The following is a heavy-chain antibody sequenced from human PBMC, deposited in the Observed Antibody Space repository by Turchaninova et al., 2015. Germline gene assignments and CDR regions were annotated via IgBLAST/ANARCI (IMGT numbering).Heavy chain of an antibody. CDR1: GFTFSSYG. CDR3: ALQTA. V-gene: IGHV3-30*02. CDR2: IRHDGITK. J-gene: IGHJ3*01. Sequence: QVQLVESGGGVVQPGGSLRLCCAAAGFTFSSYGMHWVRQAPGKGLEWVAFIRHDGITKDNADTVQGRFTISRDKSKNTLHLQMNSLRLEDTAVYYCALQTAWGQGTMVTVSS.